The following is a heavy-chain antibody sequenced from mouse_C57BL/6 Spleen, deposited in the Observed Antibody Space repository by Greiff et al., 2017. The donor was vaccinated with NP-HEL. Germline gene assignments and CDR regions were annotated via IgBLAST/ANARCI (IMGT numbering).Heavy chain of an antibody. J-gene: IGHJ4*01. V-gene: IGHV1-80*01. CDR2: IYPGDGDT. CDR1: GYAFSSYW. CDR3: GRERYGSSSYAMDY. Sequence: QVQLQQSGAELAKPGASVKISCKASGYAFSSYWMNWVKQRPGKGLEWIGQIYPGDGDTNYNGKFKGKATLTADKSSSTAYMQLSSLTSEDSAVYCGGRERYGSSSYAMDYWGQGTTVTVSS. D-gene: IGHD1-1*01.